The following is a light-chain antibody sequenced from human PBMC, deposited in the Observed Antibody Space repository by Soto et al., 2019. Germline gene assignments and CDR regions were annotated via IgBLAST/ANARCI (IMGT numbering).Light chain of an antibody. J-gene: IGKJ4*02. Sequence: EIVLTQSPATRSVAPGESVSLSCRASQSVSDNLAWYQQKPGQAPRLLIYGASIRATDIPARFSGSGSGTEFPLTISSLQSEDFAVYYCQQYNDWPLTFGGGTKVEIK. V-gene: IGKV3D-15*01. CDR1: QSVSDN. CDR3: QQYNDWPLT. CDR2: GAS.